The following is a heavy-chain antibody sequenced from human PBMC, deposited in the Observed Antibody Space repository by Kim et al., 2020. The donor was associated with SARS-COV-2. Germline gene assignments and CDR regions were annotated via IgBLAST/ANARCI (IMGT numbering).Heavy chain of an antibody. Sequence: NYAQKFQGGGTINADESTSTAYMELSSLRSEDTAVYYCARGWLQWYYFDYWGQGTLVTVSS. CDR3: ARGWLQWYYFDY. V-gene: IGHV1-69*01. J-gene: IGHJ4*02. D-gene: IGHD5-12*01.